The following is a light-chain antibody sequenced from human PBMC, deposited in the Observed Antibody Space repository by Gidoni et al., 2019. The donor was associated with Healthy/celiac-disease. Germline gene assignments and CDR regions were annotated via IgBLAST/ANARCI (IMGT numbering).Light chain of an antibody. CDR1: QSVSSN. CDR3: QQYNNWPRT. J-gene: IGKJ1*01. V-gene: IGKV3-15*01. CDR2: GAS. Sequence: EIVMTQSPATLSVSPGERATLSCRASQSVSSNLAWYQQKPGQAPRLLIYGASTRATGIPARFSGSVSGSEFTLTISSLQSEDFAVCYCQQYNNWPRTFGQGTKVEIK.